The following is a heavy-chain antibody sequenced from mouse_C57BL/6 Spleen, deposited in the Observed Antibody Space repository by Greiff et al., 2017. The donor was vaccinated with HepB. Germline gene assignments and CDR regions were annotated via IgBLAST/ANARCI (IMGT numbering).Heavy chain of an antibody. CDR1: GFTFSSYA. CDR3: ARDREVAWFAY. J-gene: IGHJ3*01. D-gene: IGHD3-1*01. Sequence: EVKLMESGGGLVKPGGSLKLSCAASGFTFSSYAMSWVRQTPEKRLEWVATISDGGSYTYYPDNVKGRFTISRDNAKNNLYLQMSHLKSEDTAMYYCARDREVAWFAYWGQGTLVTVSA. V-gene: IGHV5-4*01. CDR2: ISDGGSYT.